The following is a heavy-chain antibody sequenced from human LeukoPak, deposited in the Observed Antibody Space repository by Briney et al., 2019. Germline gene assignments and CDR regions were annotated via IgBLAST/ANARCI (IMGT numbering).Heavy chain of an antibody. CDR3: ARIPRYCSGGSCYLYFDY. CDR2: IYPGDSDT. J-gene: IGHJ4*02. V-gene: IGHV5-51*01. Sequence: GESLKISCKGSGYSFSNYWIGWVRQMPGKGLEWMGIIYPGDSDTRYSPSFQGQVTISADKSISTAYLQWSSLKASDTAMYYCARIPRYCSGGSCYLYFDYWGQGTLVTVSS. D-gene: IGHD2-15*01. CDR1: GYSFSNYW.